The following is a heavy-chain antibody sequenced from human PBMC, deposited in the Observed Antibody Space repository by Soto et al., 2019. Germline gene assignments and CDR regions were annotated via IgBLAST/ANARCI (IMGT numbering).Heavy chain of an antibody. CDR1: GFTFSSYW. Sequence: GSLRLSCAASGFTFSSYWMSWVRQAPGKGLEWVANIKQDGSEKYYVDSVKGRFTISRDNAKNSLYLQMNSLRAEDTAVYYCARETGITIFGVVINYYYYGMDVWGQGTTVTVSS. D-gene: IGHD3-3*01. CDR2: IKQDGSEK. J-gene: IGHJ6*02. V-gene: IGHV3-7*05. CDR3: ARETGITIFGVVINYYYYGMDV.